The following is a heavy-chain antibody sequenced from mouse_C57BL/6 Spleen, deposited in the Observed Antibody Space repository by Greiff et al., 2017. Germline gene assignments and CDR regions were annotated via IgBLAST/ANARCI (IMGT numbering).Heavy chain of an antibody. CDR2: IDPSDSET. Sequence: QVHVKQPGAELVRPGSSVKLSCKASGYTFTSYWMHWVKQRPIQGLEWIGNIDPSDSETHYNQKFKDKATLTVDKSSSTAYMQLSSLTSEDSAVYACERGNYGRSCGFAYWGQGTLVTVSA. CDR3: ERGNYGRSCGFAY. J-gene: IGHJ3*01. V-gene: IGHV1-52*01. CDR1: GYTFTSYW. D-gene: IGHD1-1*01.